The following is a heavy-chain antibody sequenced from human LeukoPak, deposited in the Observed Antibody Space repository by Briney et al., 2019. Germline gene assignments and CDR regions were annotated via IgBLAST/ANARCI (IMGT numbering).Heavy chain of an antibody. J-gene: IGHJ4*02. V-gene: IGHV3-7*01. CDR3: ARVGGRYSPLGY. CDR2: IKQDGSEK. Sequence: GGSLRLSCAASGFTFSSYWMSWVRRAPGKGLEWVANIKQDGSEKYYVVSVKGRFTISRDNDKNSLFLQMTSLRAEDTAVYYCARVGGRYSPLGYWGQGTLVTVSS. D-gene: IGHD3-16*02. CDR1: GFTFSSYW.